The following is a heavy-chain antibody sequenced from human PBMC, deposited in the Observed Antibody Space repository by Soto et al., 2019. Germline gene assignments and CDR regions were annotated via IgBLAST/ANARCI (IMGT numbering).Heavy chain of an antibody. D-gene: IGHD6-13*01. CDR1: GFTFSSYG. Sequence: QVQLVESGGGVVQPGRSLRLSCAASGFTFSSYGMHWVRQAPGKGLEWVAVIWYDGSNKYYADSVKGRFTISRDNSKNTLYLQRNSLRAEDTAVYYCARGGSSSWYVPFDYWGQGTLVTVSS. V-gene: IGHV3-33*01. J-gene: IGHJ4*02. CDR2: IWYDGSNK. CDR3: ARGGSSSWYVPFDY.